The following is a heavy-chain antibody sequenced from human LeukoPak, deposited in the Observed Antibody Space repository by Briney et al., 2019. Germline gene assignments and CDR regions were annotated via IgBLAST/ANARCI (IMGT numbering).Heavy chain of an antibody. CDR2: IIPIFGTA. CDR1: GCTFSSYA. D-gene: IGHD4-17*01. Sequence: SVKVSCKASGCTFSSYAISWVRQAPGQGLEWMGGIIPIFGTANYAQKFQGRVTITADESTSTAYMELSSLRSEDTAMYYCARDQGSTVTYGMDVWGKGTTVTVSS. J-gene: IGHJ6*04. V-gene: IGHV1-69*13. CDR3: ARDQGSTVTYGMDV.